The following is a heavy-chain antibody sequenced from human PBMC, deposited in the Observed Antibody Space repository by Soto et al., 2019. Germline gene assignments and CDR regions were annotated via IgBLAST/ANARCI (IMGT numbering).Heavy chain of an antibody. D-gene: IGHD2-21*01. CDR1: GYSFTSYW. V-gene: IGHV5-51*01. J-gene: IGHJ3*02. CDR2: VYPSDSIT. Sequence: PGESLKISCKASGYSFTSYWIAWVRQMPEKGLEWLGSVYPSDSITRYSPSFHGHVTIAADRSVSTAYLEWSSLQASDTAIYYCARHVIVVVPSIPDKEAFDMWVRGTMVTVSS. CDR3: ARHVIVVVPSIPDKEAFDM.